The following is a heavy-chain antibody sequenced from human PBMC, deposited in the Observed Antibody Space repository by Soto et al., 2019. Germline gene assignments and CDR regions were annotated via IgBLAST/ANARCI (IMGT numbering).Heavy chain of an antibody. J-gene: IGHJ6*02. CDR1: GYIFVNYG. CDR3: VRVYNSVTPTPQDV. Sequence: QAQLVQSGDEVRKPGSSVKVSCKASGYIFVNYGSAWVRQAPGQGLEWMGWISPYSGNTHYAGKVQGRLTMTTDTSTSTAYMDLGGMTSDDTAVYYCVRVYNSVTPTPQDVWGQGATVTVSS. CDR2: ISPYSGNT. D-gene: IGHD2-8*01. V-gene: IGHV1-18*01.